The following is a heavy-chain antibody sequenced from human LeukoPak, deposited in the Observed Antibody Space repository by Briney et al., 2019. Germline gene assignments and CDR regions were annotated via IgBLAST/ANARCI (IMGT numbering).Heavy chain of an antibody. CDR3: ASTLRYRFDS. CDR1: GFTFSSYS. D-gene: IGHD1-1*01. Sequence: PGGSLRLSCAASGFTFSSYSMNWVRQAPGKGLEWVSYISGGSSITFYADSVKGRFTISRDNSKNTLYLQMNSLRAEDTAVYYCASTLRYRFDSWGQGALVTVSS. J-gene: IGHJ4*02. CDR2: ISGGSSIT. V-gene: IGHV3-48*01.